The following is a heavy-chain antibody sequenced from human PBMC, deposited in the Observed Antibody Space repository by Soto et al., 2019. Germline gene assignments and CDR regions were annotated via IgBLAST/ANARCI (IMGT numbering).Heavy chain of an antibody. CDR1: GFTFSSYS. CDR2: ISSSSSYI. V-gene: IGHV3-21*01. J-gene: IGHJ5*02. CDR3: ARSGYCGGDCYSGKYNWFNP. D-gene: IGHD2-21*02. Sequence: PGESLRLSCAASGFTFSSYSMNWVRQAPGKGLEWVSSISSSSSYIYYADSVKGRFTISRDNAKNSLYLQMNSLRAEDTAVYYCARSGYCGGDCYSGKYNWFNPWGQGTLVTVSS.